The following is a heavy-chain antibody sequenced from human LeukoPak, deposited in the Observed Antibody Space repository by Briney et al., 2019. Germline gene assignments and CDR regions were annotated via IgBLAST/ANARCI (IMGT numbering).Heavy chain of an antibody. CDR2: IYYSGST. CDR3: GRGLLQGDYDY. CDR1: GGSISSGDYY. V-gene: IGHV4-30-4*01. Sequence: SETLSLTCTVSGGSISSGDYYWSWIRQPPGKRLEWIGYIYYSGSTYYHPSLKSRVTISVDTSKNQFSLKLSSVTAADTAVYYCGRGLLQGDYDYWGQGTLVTVSS. J-gene: IGHJ4*02.